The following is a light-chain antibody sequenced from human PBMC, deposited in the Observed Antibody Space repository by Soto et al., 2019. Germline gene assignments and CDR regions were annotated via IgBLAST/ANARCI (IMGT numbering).Light chain of an antibody. CDR2: SAS. CDR3: QQYGSSRRNT. J-gene: IGKJ2*01. CDR1: QSVASTY. Sequence: EIVLTQSPGTLSLSPGERATLSCRASQSVASTYLAWYQQQPGQAPRLVIYSASRRATGIPDRFSGSGSGTDFNLTISRLEPEDFAVYYCQQYGSSRRNTFGQGTKLEFK. V-gene: IGKV3-20*01.